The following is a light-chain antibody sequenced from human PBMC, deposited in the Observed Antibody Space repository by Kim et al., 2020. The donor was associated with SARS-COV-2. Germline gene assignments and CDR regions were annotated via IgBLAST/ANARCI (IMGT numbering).Light chain of an antibody. CDR1: SSNLGSNT. V-gene: IGLV1-44*01. CDR2: TDD. Sequence: GQRVTISCSGSSSNLGSNTVNWYQQFPGTAPQLLSYTDDRRPSGVSDRVSCSKSGTAASLAISALRAEDEADYYCATWDDSLDVWMFGGGTKLTVL. CDR3: ATWDDSLDVWM. J-gene: IGLJ3*02.